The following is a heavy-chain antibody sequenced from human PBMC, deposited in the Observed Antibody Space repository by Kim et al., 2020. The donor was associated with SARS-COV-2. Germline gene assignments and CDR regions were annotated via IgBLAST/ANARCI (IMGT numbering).Heavy chain of an antibody. V-gene: IGHV3-30-3*01. CDR1: GFTFSSYA. J-gene: IGHJ1*01. Sequence: GGSLRLSCAASGFTFSSYAMHWVRQAPGKGLEWVAVISYDGGNKYYAYSVKGRFTISRDNSKNTLYLQMNSLRAEDTAVYYCARDLNNAIFGVVSEYFQHWGQGTLVTVSS. CDR3: ARDLNNAIFGVVSEYFQH. CDR2: ISYDGGNK. D-gene: IGHD3-3*01.